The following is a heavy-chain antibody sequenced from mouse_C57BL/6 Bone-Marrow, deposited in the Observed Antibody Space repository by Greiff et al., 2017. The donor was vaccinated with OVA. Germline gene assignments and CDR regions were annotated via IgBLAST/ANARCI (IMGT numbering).Heavy chain of an antibody. V-gene: IGHV1-42*01. J-gene: IGHJ2*01. Sequence: VHVKQSGPELVKPGASVKISCKASGYSFTGYYMNWVKQSPEKSLEWIGEINPSTGGTTYNQKFKAKATLTVDKSSSTAYMQLKSLTSEDSAVYYCARKTTVAATDYWGQGTTLTVSS. CDR1: GYSFTGYY. CDR3: ARKTTVAATDY. CDR2: INPSTGGT. D-gene: IGHD1-1*01.